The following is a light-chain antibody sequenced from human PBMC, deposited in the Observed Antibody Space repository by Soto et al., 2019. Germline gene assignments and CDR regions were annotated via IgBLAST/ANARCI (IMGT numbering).Light chain of an antibody. J-gene: IGKJ1*01. CDR2: DAS. CDR1: QSVSSY. Sequence: EIVMTQSPATLSVSPGERVTLSRRASQSVSSYLAWYQQKPGQAPRLLIYDASTRATGIPVRFSGSGSGTVFTLTISSLQSEDFGVYYCQQNKDWPGTFGQGTKVEIK. V-gene: IGKV3-15*01. CDR3: QQNKDWPGT.